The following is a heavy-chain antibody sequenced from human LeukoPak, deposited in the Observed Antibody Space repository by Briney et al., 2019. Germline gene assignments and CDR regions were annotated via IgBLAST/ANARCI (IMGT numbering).Heavy chain of an antibody. CDR3: ATEGLENSSSSNYLDP. CDR2: IWYDGSNK. D-gene: IGHD4-11*01. Sequence: GRSLRLSCAASGFTFSNYGMHWVRQAPGKGLEWVALIWYDGSNKYYADSVKGRFTISRDKSKNTLYLQMNSLRAEDTAVYYCATEGLENSSSSNYLDPSGQGTLVTVSS. CDR1: GFTFSNYG. V-gene: IGHV3-33*01. J-gene: IGHJ5*02.